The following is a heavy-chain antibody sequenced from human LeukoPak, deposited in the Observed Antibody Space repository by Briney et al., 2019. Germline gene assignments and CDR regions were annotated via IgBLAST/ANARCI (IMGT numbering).Heavy chain of an antibody. J-gene: IGHJ6*02. Sequence: AGGSLRLSCAASGFTFSGYAMNWVRQAPGKGLEWVSLIFASGSTTKYADSVKGRFTISRDNAKNSLYLQMSNLRAEDTAVYFCARGGGLDVWGQGATVTVSS. CDR1: GFTFSGYA. CDR2: IFASGSTT. V-gene: IGHV3-23*05. CDR3: ARGGGLDV. D-gene: IGHD3-16*01.